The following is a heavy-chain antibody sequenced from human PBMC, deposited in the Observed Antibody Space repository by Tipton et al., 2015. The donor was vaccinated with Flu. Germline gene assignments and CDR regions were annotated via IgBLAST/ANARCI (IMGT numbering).Heavy chain of an antibody. CDR2: IYYSGST. CDR3: ARGPYSRGWFDP. V-gene: IGHV4-61*01. Sequence: TLSLTCTVSGGSVSSGSYYWSWIRQPPGKGLEWIGYIYYSGSTNYNPSLKSRVTISVDTSKNQFSLKLSSVTAADTAVYYCARGPYSRGWFDPWGQGTLVTVSS. J-gene: IGHJ5*02. D-gene: IGHD3-10*01. CDR1: GGSVSSGSYY.